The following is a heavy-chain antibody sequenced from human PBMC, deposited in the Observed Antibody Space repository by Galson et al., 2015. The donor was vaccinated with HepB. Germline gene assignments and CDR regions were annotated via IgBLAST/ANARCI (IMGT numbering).Heavy chain of an antibody. CDR3: ARDHTVTTKNWFDP. CDR1: GYKLTNYG. CDR2: INSYNGNT. D-gene: IGHD4-17*01. Sequence: SVKVFCKASGYKLTNYGINWVRQAPGQGLEWMGWINSYNGNTNYAQKFQGRVTMTTDTSTSTAYMELRSLRSDDTAAYYCARDHTVTTKNWFDPWGQGTLVTVSS. J-gene: IGHJ5*02. V-gene: IGHV1-18*01.